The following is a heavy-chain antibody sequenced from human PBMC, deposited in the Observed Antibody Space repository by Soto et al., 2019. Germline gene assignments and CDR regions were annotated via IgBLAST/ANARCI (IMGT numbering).Heavy chain of an antibody. J-gene: IGHJ4*02. D-gene: IGHD1-20*01. CDR3: ATSQKGYNWNYFDH. CDR2: VYYNENT. CDR1: GASINNFAYY. V-gene: IGHV4-39*01. Sequence: SETLSLTCSVSGASINNFAYYWGWIRQPPGKGLEWIGTVYYNENTYYNPSLRSRVAISVDTAKNQFSLNLRSVTAADTAVYFCATSQKGYNWNYFDHWGQGSLVTVSS.